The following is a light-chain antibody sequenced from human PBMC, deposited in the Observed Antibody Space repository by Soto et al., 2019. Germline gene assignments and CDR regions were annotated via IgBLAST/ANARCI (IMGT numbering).Light chain of an antibody. CDR1: SSDVGTYIY. V-gene: IGLV2-14*03. J-gene: IGLJ2*01. CDR3: SSYTTSSTLG. CDR2: DVS. Sequence: QSVLTQPASVSASPGQSITISCTGTSSDVGTYIYVSWYQHHPGKAPKLMIYDVSNRPSGVSNRFSGSKSGNTASQIISGLQTEDEADYYCSSYTTSSTLGFGGGTKLTVL.